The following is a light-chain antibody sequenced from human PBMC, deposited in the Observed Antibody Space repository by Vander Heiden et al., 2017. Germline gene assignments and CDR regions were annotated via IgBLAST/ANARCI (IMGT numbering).Light chain of an antibody. Sequence: IWMTDSAALLSAATGDRVTIGRRMRQGINSYLAWYQQKPGKAPELPLYAASTSQSGVPSRYSGSGSVRAFTLTISFLQSQDFATSYIRQADSFPRTLGQGTKLXIK. J-gene: IGKJ2*02. CDR1: QGINSY. V-gene: IGKV1D-8*02. CDR3: RQADSFPRT. CDR2: AAS.